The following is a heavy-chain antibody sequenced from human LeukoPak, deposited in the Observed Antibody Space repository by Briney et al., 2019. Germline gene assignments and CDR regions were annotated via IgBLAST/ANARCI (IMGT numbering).Heavy chain of an antibody. CDR2: ISYDGSNE. V-gene: IGHV3-30*18. CDR3: AKNPSGVDIAATEP. D-gene: IGHD6-13*01. CDR1: GFTFSDHY. Sequence: PGGSLRLSCAASGFTFSDHYMHWVRQAPGRGLDWVAFISYDGSNEYYADSVKGRFTISRDNSKNTLYLQMNSLRPEDTAVYYCAKNPSGVDIAATEPWGQGTLVTVPS. J-gene: IGHJ5*02.